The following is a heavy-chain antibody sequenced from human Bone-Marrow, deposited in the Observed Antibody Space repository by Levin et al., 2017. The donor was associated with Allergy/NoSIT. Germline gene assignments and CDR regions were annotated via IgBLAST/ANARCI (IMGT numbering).Heavy chain of an antibody. D-gene: IGHD6-13*01. CDR1: GDSVSSNRAA. CDR2: TLYRSQWSN. Sequence: PSETLSLTCAISGDSVSSNRAAWNWIRQSSSRGLEWLGRTLYRSQWSNQYAISVKSRLTIYADTSKNQFSLQLNSVTPEDTAVYYCARDSHIAAGGAGGIPAPFDYWGQGILVTVSS. J-gene: IGHJ4*02. CDR3: ARDSHIAAGGAGGIPAPFDY. V-gene: IGHV6-1*01.